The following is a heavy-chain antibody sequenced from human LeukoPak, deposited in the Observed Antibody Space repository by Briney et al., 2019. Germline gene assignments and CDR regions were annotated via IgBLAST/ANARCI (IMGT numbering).Heavy chain of an antibody. J-gene: IGHJ4*02. Sequence: SETLSLTCTVSGGSISSGGYYWSWIRQHPGKGLEWIGYIYYSGSTNYNPSLKSRVALSVDTSKNQFSLKVNSVTPTDAAVYYCARVSPTGGLAYWGQGTLVTVSS. CDR3: ARVSPTGGLAY. CDR2: IYYSGST. D-gene: IGHD1-1*01. V-gene: IGHV4-61*08. CDR1: GGSISSGGYY.